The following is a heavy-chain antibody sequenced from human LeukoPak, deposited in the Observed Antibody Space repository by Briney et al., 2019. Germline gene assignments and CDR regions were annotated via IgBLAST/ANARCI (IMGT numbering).Heavy chain of an antibody. CDR1: EFTFSTYA. V-gene: IGHV3-30-3*01. Sequence: GGSLRLSCAASEFTFSTYAMHWVRQAPGKGLEWVAVISHDGSNKYYADSVKGRFTISRDNSKNTLYLQMNSLRAEDTAVYYCAFAEYSRPFDYWGQGTLVTVSS. CDR2: ISHDGSNK. CDR3: AFAEYSRPFDY. J-gene: IGHJ4*02. D-gene: IGHD6-6*01.